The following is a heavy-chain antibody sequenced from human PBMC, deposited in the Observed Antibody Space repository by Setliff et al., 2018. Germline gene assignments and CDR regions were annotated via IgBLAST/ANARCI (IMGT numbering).Heavy chain of an antibody. J-gene: IGHJ3*02. D-gene: IGHD3-22*01. CDR1: GFTFSSYS. CDR2: ISCSSSTI. V-gene: IGHV3-48*01. CDR3: ARGGPQTYNYDSSGYYLGLAAFDI. Sequence: GGSLRLSCAASGFTFSSYSMNWVRQAPGKGLEWVSYISCSSSTIYYADSVKGRFTISRDNAKNSLYLQMNSLRAEDTAVYYCARGGPQTYNYDSSGYYLGLAAFDIWGQGTMVTVSS.